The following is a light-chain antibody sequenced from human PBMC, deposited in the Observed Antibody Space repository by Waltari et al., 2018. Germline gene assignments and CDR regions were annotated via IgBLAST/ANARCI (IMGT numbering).Light chain of an antibody. Sequence: EIVLKQSPATLSLSPGERDTLSCRASQSVSSYLAWYQQKPGQAPRLLIYDASNRATGIPARFSGSGSGTDFTLTISSLEPEDFAVYYCQQRSNWPYTFGQGTKLEIK. CDR1: QSVSSY. CDR2: DAS. CDR3: QQRSNWPYT. J-gene: IGKJ2*01. V-gene: IGKV3-11*01.